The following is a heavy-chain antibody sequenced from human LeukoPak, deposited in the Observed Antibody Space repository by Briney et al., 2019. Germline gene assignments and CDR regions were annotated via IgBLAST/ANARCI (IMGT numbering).Heavy chain of an antibody. D-gene: IGHD3-16*02. CDR1: GGSISSYY. V-gene: IGHV4-59*13. J-gene: IGHJ4*02. CDR2: IYYSGST. Sequence: KPSETLSLTCTVSGGSISSYYWSWIRQPPGKGLEWIGYIYYSGSTNYNPSLKSRVTISVDTSKNQFSLKLSSVTAADTAVYYCARGYDYVWGSYRYPFDYWGQGTLVTVSS. CDR3: ARGYDYVWGSYRYPFDY.